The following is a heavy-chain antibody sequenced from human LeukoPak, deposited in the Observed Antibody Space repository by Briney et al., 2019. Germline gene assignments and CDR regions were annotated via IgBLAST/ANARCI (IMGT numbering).Heavy chain of an antibody. CDR3: AGLWEYYDSSGYYHWFDP. J-gene: IGHJ5*02. CDR1: GYTFTGYY. Sequence: ASVKVSCKASGYTFTGYYMHWVRQAPGQGLEWMGWINPNSGGTNYTQKFQGRVTMTRDTSISTAYMELSRLRSDDTAVYYCAGLWEYYDSSGYYHWFDPWGQGTLVTVSS. D-gene: IGHD3-22*01. V-gene: IGHV1-2*02. CDR2: INPNSGGT.